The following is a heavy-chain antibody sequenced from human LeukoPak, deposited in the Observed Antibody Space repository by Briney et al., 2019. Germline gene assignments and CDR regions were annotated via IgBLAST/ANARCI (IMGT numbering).Heavy chain of an antibody. Sequence: ASVKVSCKASGYTFTSYDINWVRQATGQGLEWMGWMNPNSGNTGYAQKFQGRVTITRNTSISTAYMELSSLRSEDTAVYYCARVALYCSGGSCYEFFYWGQGTLVTVSS. CDR2: MNPNSGNT. CDR1: GYTFTSYD. J-gene: IGHJ4*02. CDR3: ARVALYCSGGSCYEFFY. V-gene: IGHV1-8*03. D-gene: IGHD2-15*01.